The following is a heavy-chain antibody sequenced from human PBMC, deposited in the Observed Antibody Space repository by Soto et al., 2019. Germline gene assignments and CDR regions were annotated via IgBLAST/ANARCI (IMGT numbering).Heavy chain of an antibody. Sequence: QVQLVESGGGVVQPGRSLRLSCAASGFTFSYYGMHWVRQTPGKGLEWVAVIYGGGVTQYAEFVQGRFIISRDNSKNTFYLQMNSLRAEDTAVYYCARGGEEILDVYGMDVWGQGTTVTVSS. CDR3: ARGGEEILDVYGMDV. CDR2: IYGGGVT. J-gene: IGHJ6*02. CDR1: GFTFSYYG. D-gene: IGHD3-10*01. V-gene: IGHV3-30*19.